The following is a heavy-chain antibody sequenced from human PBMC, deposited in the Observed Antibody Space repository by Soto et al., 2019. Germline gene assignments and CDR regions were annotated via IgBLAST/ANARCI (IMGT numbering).Heavy chain of an antibody. CDR2: ISAYHGNT. Sequence: QVQLVQSGAEVKKPGASVKVSCKASGYMFVTYGINWVRQAPGQGLEWMGWISAYHGNTKYAQNLQGRVTMTTDASTSTAYMEMRSLRSDDTAVYYCARDLDGSGSYYTDYWGPGTLVTVSS. J-gene: IGHJ4*02. V-gene: IGHV1-18*01. D-gene: IGHD3-10*01. CDR1: GYMFVTYG. CDR3: ARDLDGSGSYYTDY.